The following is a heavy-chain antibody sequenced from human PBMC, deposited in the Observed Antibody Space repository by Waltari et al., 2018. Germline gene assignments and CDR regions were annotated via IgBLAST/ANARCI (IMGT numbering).Heavy chain of an antibody. CDR3: VSTYYYDSSGGYYYYGMDV. CDR2: IIPIFGTA. D-gene: IGHD3-22*01. CDR1: GGTFSSYA. Sequence: QVQLVQSGAEVKKPGSSVKVSCKASGGTFSSYAISWVRQAPGQGLEWMGGIIPIFGTANYAQKFQGRVTITTDESTSTAYMELSSLRSEDTAVYYCVSTYYYDSSGGYYYYGMDVWGQGTTVTVSS. V-gene: IGHV1-69*05. J-gene: IGHJ6*02.